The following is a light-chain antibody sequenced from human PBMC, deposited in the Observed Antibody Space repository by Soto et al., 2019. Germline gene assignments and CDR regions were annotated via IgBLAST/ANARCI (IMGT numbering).Light chain of an antibody. V-gene: IGLV1-44*01. CDR1: SSNIGRNT. CDR2: SNN. Sequence: QSVLTQPPSASGTPGQRATMSCSGSSSNIGRNTVNWYQQLPGTAPKLLIYSNNQRPSGVPDRFSGSKSGTSASLAISGLQSEDEADYYCATWDDGLNGSNWVFGGGTKLTVL. CDR3: ATWDDGLNGSNWV. J-gene: IGLJ3*02.